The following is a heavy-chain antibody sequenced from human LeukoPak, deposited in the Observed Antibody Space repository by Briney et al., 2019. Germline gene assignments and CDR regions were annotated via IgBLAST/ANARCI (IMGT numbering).Heavy chain of an antibody. D-gene: IGHD4-17*01. CDR1: GFIFSNYA. Sequence: GGSLRLSCAASGFIFSNYAMNWVRQAPGKGLEWVSVISGSGGRTYYIDSVKGRFTISRDNSKNTLYLQMNSLREDDTAVYYCAKGRGYGDYGSTFEYWGQGTLATVSS. CDR3: AKGRGYGDYGSTFEY. V-gene: IGHV3-23*01. CDR2: ISGSGGRT. J-gene: IGHJ4*02.